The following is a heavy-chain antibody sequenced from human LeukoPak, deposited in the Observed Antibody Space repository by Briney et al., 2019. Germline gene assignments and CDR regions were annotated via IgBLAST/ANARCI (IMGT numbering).Heavy chain of an antibody. J-gene: IGHJ3*02. Sequence: SETLSLTCTVSGGSISSYYWSWIRQPPGKGLEWIGYIYYSGSTNYNPSLKSRVTISVDTSKNQFSPKLSSVTAADTAVYYCAKGGYSYDDAFDIWGQGTMVTVSS. CDR1: GGSISSYY. V-gene: IGHV4-59*08. CDR3: AKGGYSYDDAFDI. CDR2: IYYSGST. D-gene: IGHD5-18*01.